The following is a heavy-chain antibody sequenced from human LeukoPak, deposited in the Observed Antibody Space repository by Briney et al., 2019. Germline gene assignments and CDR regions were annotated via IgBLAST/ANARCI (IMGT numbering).Heavy chain of an antibody. CDR1: GGSISRYY. CDR2: IYYSGST. V-gene: IGHV4-59*01. Sequence: SETLSLTCTVSGGSISRYYWSWIRQPPGKGLEWIGNIYYSGSTNYNPSLKSRVTISVDTSKNQFSLKLSSVTAADTAVYYCARTPDGGWFDPWGQGTLVTVSS. CDR3: ARTPDGGWFDP. D-gene: IGHD1-14*01. J-gene: IGHJ5*02.